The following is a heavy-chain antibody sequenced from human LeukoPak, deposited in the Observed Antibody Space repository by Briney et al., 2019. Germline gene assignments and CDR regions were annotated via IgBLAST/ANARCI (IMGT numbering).Heavy chain of an antibody. V-gene: IGHV3-30*02. CDR3: AKNRDSSDYPRDFDY. J-gene: IGHJ4*02. CDR2: IRHDGSYQ. CDR1: GFTFSSYG. D-gene: IGHD3-22*01. Sequence: PGGSLRLSCAAFGFTFSSYGMHWVRQTPGKGLEWVAFIRHDGSYQQYADSVKGRFTVSRDNSKDMVYLQMNSLRTEDTAVYYGAKNRDSSDYPRDFDYWGQGTLVTVSS.